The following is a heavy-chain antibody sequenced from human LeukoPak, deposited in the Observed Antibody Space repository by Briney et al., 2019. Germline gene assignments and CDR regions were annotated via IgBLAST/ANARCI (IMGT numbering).Heavy chain of an antibody. D-gene: IGHD1-26*01. CDR3: ARDRPPVGATDYWYFDL. V-gene: IGHV4-34*01. J-gene: IGHJ2*01. CDR2: INHSGST. Sequence: PSETLSLTCAVYGGSFSGYYWSWIRQPPGKGLEWIGEINHSGSTNYNPSLKSRVTISVDTSKNQFSLKLSSVTAADTAVYYCARDRPPVGATDYWYFDLWGRGTLVTVSS. CDR1: GGSFSGYY.